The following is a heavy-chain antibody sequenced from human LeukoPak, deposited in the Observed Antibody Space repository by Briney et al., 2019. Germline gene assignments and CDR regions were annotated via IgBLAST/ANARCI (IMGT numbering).Heavy chain of an antibody. V-gene: IGHV5-51*01. J-gene: IGHJ5*02. Sequence: GESLKISCKGSGYSFPDYWIGWVRQMPGKGLEWMGIIYPDDSDTRYSPSFQGQVSISVDKSISTAYLQWSSLKASDTAMYYCARHTIYSPGGQNWFDPWGQGTLVTVSS. CDR3: ARHTIYSPGGQNWFDP. CDR1: GYSFPDYW. D-gene: IGHD3-16*01. CDR2: IYPDDSDT.